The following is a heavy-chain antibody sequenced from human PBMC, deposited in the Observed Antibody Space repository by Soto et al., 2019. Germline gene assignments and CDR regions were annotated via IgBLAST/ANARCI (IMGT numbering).Heavy chain of an antibody. CDR1: GFTFTSSA. J-gene: IGHJ5*02. V-gene: IGHV1-58*01. D-gene: IGHD1-26*01. CDR3: AADPEGATVFDP. CDR2: IVVGSGNT. Sequence: ASVKVSCKASGFTFTSSAVQWVRQARGQRLEWIGWIVVGSGNTNYAQKFQERVTITRDMSTSTAYLELSSLRAEDTAVYYCAADPEGATVFDPWGQGTLVTVSS.